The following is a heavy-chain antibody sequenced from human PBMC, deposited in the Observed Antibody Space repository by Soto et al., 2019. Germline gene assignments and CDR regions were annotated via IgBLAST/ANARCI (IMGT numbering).Heavy chain of an antibody. J-gene: IGHJ4*02. V-gene: IGHV4-34*01. D-gene: IGHD2-21*02. CDR1: GGSFSGYY. CDR3: ARAKAYCGGDCADDFDY. Sequence: TSETLSLTCAVYGGSFSGYYWSWIRQPPGKGLEWIGEINHSGSTNYNPSLKSRVTISVDTSKNQFSLKLSSVTAADTAVYYCARAKAYCGGDCADDFDYWGQGTLVTVSS. CDR2: INHSGST.